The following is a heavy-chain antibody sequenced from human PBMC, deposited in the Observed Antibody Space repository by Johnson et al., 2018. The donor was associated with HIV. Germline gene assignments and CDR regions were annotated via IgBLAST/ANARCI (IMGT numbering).Heavy chain of an antibody. D-gene: IGHD2-2*01. Sequence: EVQLVESGGGLVKPGGSLRLSCAASGFTFSNAWMSWVRQAPGKGLEWVGRIKSKTDGGTTDYAAPVKGRFTISRDDSKYTLYLQMNSLKTEDTAVYYCSTHSDCCRPDAFDIWGQGTMVTVSS. V-gene: IGHV3-15*01. CDR1: GFTFSNAW. CDR2: IKSKTDGGTT. CDR3: STHSDCCRPDAFDI. J-gene: IGHJ3*02.